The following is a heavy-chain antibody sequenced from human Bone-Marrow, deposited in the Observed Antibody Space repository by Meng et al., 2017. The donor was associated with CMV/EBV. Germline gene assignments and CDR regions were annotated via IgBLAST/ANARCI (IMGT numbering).Heavy chain of an antibody. Sequence: SETLSLTCTVSGGSISSTNYYWGWIRQPPGKGLEWIGSMSYSGTTYYNPSLESRVTISLDASNNQFSLRLSSVTAADTAVYYCARDGFMITFGGASDYWGQGPLVTFYS. CDR3: ARDGFMITFGGASDY. D-gene: IGHD3-16*01. J-gene: IGHJ4*02. CDR2: MSYSGTT. CDR1: GGSISSTNYY. V-gene: IGHV4-39*07.